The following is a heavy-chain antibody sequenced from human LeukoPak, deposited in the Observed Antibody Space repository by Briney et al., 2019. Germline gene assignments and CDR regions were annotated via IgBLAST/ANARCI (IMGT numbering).Heavy chain of an antibody. CDR1: GGSISSYY. CDR2: IYYSGST. CDR3: ARGPAVASDY. V-gene: IGHV4-59*01. D-gene: IGHD4-23*01. Sequence: SETLSLTCTVSGGSISSYYWSWIRQPPGKGLEWIGYIYYSGSTNYNPSLKSRVTISVDTSKNQFSLKLSSVTAADTAVYYCARGPAVASDYWGQGTLVTVSS. J-gene: IGHJ4*02.